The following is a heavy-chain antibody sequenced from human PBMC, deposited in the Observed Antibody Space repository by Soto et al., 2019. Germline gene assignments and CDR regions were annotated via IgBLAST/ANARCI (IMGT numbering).Heavy chain of an antibody. D-gene: IGHD2-8*01. J-gene: IGHJ4*02. V-gene: IGHV5-51*01. Sequence: GASLKISCKASGYTFSNYWICWVRQTPGRGLEWMGIIFPGDSDTKYSPSYQSRVTVSADSSITTAYLQWRSLRALDSALSYSAILYQVYTIEQWGQGTLVTVSS. CDR2: IFPGDSDT. CDR3: AILYQVYTIEQ. CDR1: GYTFSNYW.